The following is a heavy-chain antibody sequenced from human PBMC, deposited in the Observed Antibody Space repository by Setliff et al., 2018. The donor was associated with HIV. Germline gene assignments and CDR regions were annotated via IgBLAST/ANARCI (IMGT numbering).Heavy chain of an antibody. CDR1: GGSISSFNW. CDR2: LHLSGDT. CDR3: ARDNSYYYGSGSHYWYGMDV. Sequence: TLSLTCDVSGGSISSFNWWSWVRQSPGKGLEWIGRLHLSGDTNYNPSLKSRVTMSIDTSKNQFSLKLSSVTAADTAVYYCARDNSYYYGSGSHYWYGMDVWGQGTTVTVSS. J-gene: IGHJ6*01. D-gene: IGHD3-10*01. V-gene: IGHV4-4*02.